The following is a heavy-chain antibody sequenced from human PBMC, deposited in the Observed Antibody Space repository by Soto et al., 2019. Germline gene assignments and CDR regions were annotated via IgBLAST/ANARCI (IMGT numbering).Heavy chain of an antibody. D-gene: IGHD3-10*01. V-gene: IGHV2-5*02. CDR1: GFSLTTSGVG. J-gene: IGHJ6*02. Sequence: QITLKESGPTLVKPIQTLTLTCTFSGFSLTTSGVGVSWIRQPPGQALEWLAVIYWDNDKRFSPSLKTRLTITKDTSKSQVVLTLTNMDPLDTATYYCSQGGSGSDYGMDVWGQGTTVTVSS. CDR3: SQGGSGSDYGMDV. CDR2: IYWDNDK.